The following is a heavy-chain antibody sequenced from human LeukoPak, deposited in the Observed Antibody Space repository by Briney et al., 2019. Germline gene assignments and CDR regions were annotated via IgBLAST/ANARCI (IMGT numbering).Heavy chain of an antibody. D-gene: IGHD5-18*01. CDR2: ISGSGDST. J-gene: IGHJ4*02. Sequence: GGSLRLSCAASGFTFSSHAMSWVRQAPGKGLEWVSDISGSGDSTHYADSVKGRFTISRDNSKNTLYLQMNSLRAEETAVYYCAKHGDTAMWLDYWGQGTLVTVSS. CDR3: AKHGDTAMWLDY. V-gene: IGHV3-23*01. CDR1: GFTFSSHA.